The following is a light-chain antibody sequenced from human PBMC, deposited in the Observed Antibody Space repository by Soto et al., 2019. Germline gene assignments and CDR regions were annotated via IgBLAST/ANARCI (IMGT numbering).Light chain of an antibody. V-gene: IGKV3-11*01. J-gene: IGKJ4*01. CDR1: QSVGSY. Sequence: IVLTQSPATLSLSPGERATLSCRASQSVGSYLAWYQQKPGQAPRLLIYDASNRATGIPARFSGSGSGTDFTLTISSLEPEDFAVYYCQHRSNWPSFGGGTKVDIK. CDR2: DAS. CDR3: QHRSNWPS.